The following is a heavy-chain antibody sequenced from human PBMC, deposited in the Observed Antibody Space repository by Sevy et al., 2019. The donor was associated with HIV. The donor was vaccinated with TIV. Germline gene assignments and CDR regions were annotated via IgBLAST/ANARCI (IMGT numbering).Heavy chain of an antibody. V-gene: IGHV1-2*02. D-gene: IGHD3-16*01. CDR1: GYTFTDYY. J-gene: IGHJ4*02. CDR3: AREAQGGDAGY. Sequence: ASVKVSCKASGYTFTDYYIHWLRQAPGQGLEWVGWINPNNGGTKYAQKFQGRVTMTRDTSINTAYMELSRLKSDDTAVYYCAREAQGGDAGYWGQGTLVTVSS. CDR2: INPNNGGT.